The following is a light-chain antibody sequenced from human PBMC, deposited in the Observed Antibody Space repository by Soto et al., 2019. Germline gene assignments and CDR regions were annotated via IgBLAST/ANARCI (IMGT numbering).Light chain of an antibody. CDR1: HDIRNS. CDR3: QNYKSAPNT. Sequence: DIQMTQSPSSLSASVGDRVTITCRASHDIRNSLAWYQQKPGKVPKLLIYAASTLQTGVQSRFSGSGSGTVFTLTINSLQPEDVATYYCQNYKSAPNTFGRGTRLEIK. J-gene: IGKJ2*01. CDR2: AAS. V-gene: IGKV1-27*01.